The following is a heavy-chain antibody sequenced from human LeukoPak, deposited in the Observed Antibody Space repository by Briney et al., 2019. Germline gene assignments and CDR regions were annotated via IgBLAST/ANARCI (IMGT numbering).Heavy chain of an antibody. CDR1: GFTFSSYA. V-gene: IGHV3-30*04. D-gene: IGHD5-18*01. Sequence: GGPLRLSCAASGFTFSSYAMHWVRQAPGKGLEWVAVISYDGSNKYYADSVKGRFTISRDNSKNTLYLQMNSLRAEDTAVYYCARDPEDTAMADYWGQGTLVTVSS. CDR2: ISYDGSNK. J-gene: IGHJ4*02. CDR3: ARDPEDTAMADY.